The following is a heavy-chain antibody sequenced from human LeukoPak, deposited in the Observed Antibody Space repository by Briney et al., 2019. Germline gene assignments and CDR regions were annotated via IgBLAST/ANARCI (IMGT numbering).Heavy chain of an antibody. CDR2: INSDGSIT. Sequence: GGSLRLSCAASGFTFRSYWMHWVRQAPGKGLVWVSRINSDGSITAYADSVKGRFTISRDNAKNTLYLQMNSLRAEDTAVYYCGNHDYSDYYGGQGTLVTVSA. CDR1: GFTFRSYW. V-gene: IGHV3-74*01. CDR3: GNHDYSDYY. J-gene: IGHJ4*02. D-gene: IGHD4-11*01.